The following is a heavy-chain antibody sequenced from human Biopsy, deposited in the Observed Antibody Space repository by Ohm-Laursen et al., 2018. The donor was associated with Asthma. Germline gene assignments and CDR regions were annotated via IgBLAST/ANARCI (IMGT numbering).Heavy chain of an antibody. CDR2: ISYDGNHK. J-gene: IGHJ4*02. D-gene: IGHD5-12*01. CDR1: GFMFRSFG. CDR3: AKRREYSGHDNDY. Sequence: SLRLSCTASGFMFRSFGMHWVRQAPGKGLEWVAIISYDGNHKFYEDSVKGRFTISRDNSKNTLYLQMNSLRTEDTAVYYCAKRREYSGHDNDYWGQGTLVIVSS. V-gene: IGHV3-30*18.